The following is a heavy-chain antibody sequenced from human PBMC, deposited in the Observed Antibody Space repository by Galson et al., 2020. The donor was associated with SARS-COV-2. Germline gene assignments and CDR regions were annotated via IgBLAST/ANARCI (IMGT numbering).Heavy chain of an antibody. D-gene: IGHD4-17*01. CDR3: ARLHYGEYAPEACDI. CDR2: ISHSGGT. V-gene: IGHV4-30-2*01. Sequence: SETLSLTCAVSGTSISSGSYSWHWIRQPPGKGLEWIGYISHSGGTYYNPSLKSRVTISGDRSKNQFSLRLSSVTAADTAVYYCARLHYGEYAPEACDIWGPGTRVTVAS. CDR1: GTSISSGSYS. J-gene: IGHJ3*02.